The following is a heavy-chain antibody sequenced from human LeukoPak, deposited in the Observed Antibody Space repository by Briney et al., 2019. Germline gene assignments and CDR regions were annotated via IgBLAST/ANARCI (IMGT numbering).Heavy chain of an antibody. D-gene: IGHD1-26*01. J-gene: IGHJ6*02. CDR3: ASLSSRGIVGANWSYYYYGMDV. V-gene: IGHV1-69*04. CDR1: GGTFSSYA. Sequence: PVKVSCKASGGTFSSYAISWVRQAPGQGLEWMGRIIPILGIANYAQKFQGRVTITADKSTSTAYMELSSLRSEDTAVYYCASLSSRGIVGANWSYYYYGMDVWGQGTTVTVSS. CDR2: IIPILGIA.